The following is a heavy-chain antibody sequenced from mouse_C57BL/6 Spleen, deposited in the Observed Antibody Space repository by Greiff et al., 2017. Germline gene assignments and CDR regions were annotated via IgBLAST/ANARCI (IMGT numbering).Heavy chain of an antibody. J-gene: IGHJ2*01. CDR2: IDPSDSYT. CDR1: GYTFTSYW. Sequence: QVQLQQPGAELVMPGASVKLSCKASGYTFTSYWMHWVKQRPGQGLEWIGEIDPSDSYTNYNQKFKGKSTLTVDKSSSTAYMQLSSLSAEDSAVYYCARSTGFYGSSGFDYWGQGTTLTVSS. V-gene: IGHV1-69*01. D-gene: IGHD1-1*01. CDR3: ARSTGFYGSSGFDY.